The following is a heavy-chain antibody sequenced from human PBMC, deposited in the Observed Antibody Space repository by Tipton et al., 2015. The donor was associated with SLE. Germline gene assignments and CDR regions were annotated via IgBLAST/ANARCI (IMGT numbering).Heavy chain of an antibody. J-gene: IGHJ5*02. CDR3: AGTIFGVLLYNWFDP. Sequence: LRLSCTVSGGSISSTSYYWGWIRQPPGKGLEWIGSIYYSGSTYYNPSLKSRVTISVDTSKNQFSLNLSSVTAADTAVYYCAGTIFGVLLYNWFDPWGQGTLVTVSS. CDR1: GGSISSTSYY. V-gene: IGHV4-39*07. CDR2: IYYSGST. D-gene: IGHD3-3*01.